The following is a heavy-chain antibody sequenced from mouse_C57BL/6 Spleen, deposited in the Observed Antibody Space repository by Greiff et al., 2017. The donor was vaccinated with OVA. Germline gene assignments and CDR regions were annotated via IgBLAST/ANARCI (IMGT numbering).Heavy chain of an antibody. V-gene: IGHV1-50*01. D-gene: IGHD1-1*01. CDR1: GYTFTSYW. J-gene: IGHJ2*01. Sequence: QVQLKQSGAELVKSGASVKLSCKASGYTFTSYWMQWVKQRPGQGLEWIGEIDPSDSYTNYNQKFKGKATLTVDTSSSTAYMQLSSLTSEDSAVYYCACFYYYGSSYVDFDYWGQGTTLTVSS. CDR3: ACFYYYGSSYVDFDY. CDR2: IDPSDSYT.